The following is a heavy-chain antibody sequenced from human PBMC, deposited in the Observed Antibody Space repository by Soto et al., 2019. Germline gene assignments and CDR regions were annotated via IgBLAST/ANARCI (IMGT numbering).Heavy chain of an antibody. CDR1: GFIFSNFA. V-gene: IGHV3-23*01. Sequence: QLLESGGDLVQPGGSLRLSCAASGFIFSNFAMYWVRRAPGKGLEWVSSIRQSGDRSSYADSAKGRFTISRDNSKNTLYLQMNGLRLDDTAVYYCVTAVRTRLDIWGPGTLVTVSS. CDR3: VTAVRTRLDI. CDR2: IRQSGDRS. D-gene: IGHD3-10*01. J-gene: IGHJ4*02.